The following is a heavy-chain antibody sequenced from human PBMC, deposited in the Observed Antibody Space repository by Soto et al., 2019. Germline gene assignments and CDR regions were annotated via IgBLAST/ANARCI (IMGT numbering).Heavy chain of an antibody. V-gene: IGHV4-39*01. Sequence: QLQLQESGPGLVTPSETLSLTCIVSGASISSRSYFWAWIRQAPGKGLEWIGSIESNGNTYYNPSLKGRLTISVGTSSNQFSLRLNSVTAADTAMYYYARQQITMIRGAPDFDSWGQGALVTVSS. CDR3: ARQQITMIRGAPDFDS. J-gene: IGHJ4*02. CDR2: IESNGNT. D-gene: IGHD3-10*01. CDR1: GASISSRSYF.